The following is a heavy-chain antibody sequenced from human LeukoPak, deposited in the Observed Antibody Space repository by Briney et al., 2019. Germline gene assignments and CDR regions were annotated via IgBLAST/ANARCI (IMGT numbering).Heavy chain of an antibody. Sequence: ASVKVSCKASGGTFSSYAISWVRQAPGQGLEWMGGIIPIFGTANYAQKFQGRVTITADESTSTAYMELSSLRSEDTAVYYCAREYSSSSPGGTFDYWGQGTLVTVSS. CDR1: GGTFSSYA. CDR2: IIPIFGTA. V-gene: IGHV1-69*13. J-gene: IGHJ4*02. D-gene: IGHD6-6*01. CDR3: AREYSSSSPGGTFDY.